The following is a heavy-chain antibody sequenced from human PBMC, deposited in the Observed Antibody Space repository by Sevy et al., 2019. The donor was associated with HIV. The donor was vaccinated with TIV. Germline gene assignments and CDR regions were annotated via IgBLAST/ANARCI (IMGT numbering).Heavy chain of an antibody. V-gene: IGHV3-33*01. CDR1: GFTFSNYA. CDR2: IWSDGAYQ. D-gene: IGHD3-10*01. J-gene: IGHJ4*02. CDR3: ARGGYYYYNAAYYALDS. Sequence: GGSLRLSCAATGFTFSNYAMHWVRQAPGKGMEWVAIIWSDGAYQYHGDSVKGRFTISRDNSKNTLYLQMNNVRVEDTAGYYCARGGYYYYNAAYYALDSWGQGTLVTVSS.